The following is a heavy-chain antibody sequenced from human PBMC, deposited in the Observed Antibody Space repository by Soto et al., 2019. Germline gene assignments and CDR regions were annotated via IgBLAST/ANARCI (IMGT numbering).Heavy chain of an antibody. J-gene: IGHJ6*02. Sequence: ASVKVSCKASGYTFTSYDINWVRQATGQGLEWMGWMNPNSGNTGYAQKFQGRVTMTRNTSISTAYMELSSLRSEDAAVYYCARGREWLRYYYYYGMDAWGQGTTVTVSS. V-gene: IGHV1-8*01. CDR3: ARGREWLRYYYYYGMDA. CDR2: MNPNSGNT. CDR1: GYTFTSYD. D-gene: IGHD5-12*01.